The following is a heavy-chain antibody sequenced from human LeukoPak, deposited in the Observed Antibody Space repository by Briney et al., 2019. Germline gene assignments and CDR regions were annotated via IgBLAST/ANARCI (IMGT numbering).Heavy chain of an antibody. D-gene: IGHD3-10*01. J-gene: IGHJ6*02. V-gene: IGHV4-4*07. CDR3: ARGSGGGSGRNYKDHYYGMDA. Sequence: PSETLSLTRTGCGGSIRGYYCRWIRQPAGKALEWIGRIHTSGTTNYNPSLKSRVAMSVDTSKSQFSLKLNSVTAADTAVYYCARGSGGGSGRNYKDHYYGMDAWGQGTTVTVSS. CDR2: IHTSGTT. CDR1: GGSIRGYY.